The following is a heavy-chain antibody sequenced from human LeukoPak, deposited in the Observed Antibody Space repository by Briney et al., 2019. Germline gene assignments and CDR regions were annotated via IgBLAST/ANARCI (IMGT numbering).Heavy chain of an antibody. CDR3: ARVSNQIVVAGGY. CDR1: GFTFSSYA. V-gene: IGHV3-23*01. J-gene: IGHJ4*02. D-gene: IGHD3-22*01. Sequence: GGSLRLSCAASGFTFSSYAMTWVRQAPGKGLEWVSSISNSGGTTYYTDSVRGRFTISRDNSKNTLYLQMNSLRADDTAVYYCARVSNQIVVAGGYWGQGTLVTVSS. CDR2: ISNSGGTT.